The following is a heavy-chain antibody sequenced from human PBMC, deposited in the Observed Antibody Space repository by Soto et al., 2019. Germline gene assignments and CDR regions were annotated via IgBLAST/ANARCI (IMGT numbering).Heavy chain of an antibody. V-gene: IGHV3-23*01. CDR3: AKDQGSSWYEIDY. CDR2: ISGSGGST. Sequence: GGSLRLSCAASGFTFSNYAVTWVRQAPGKGLEWVSTISGSGGSTYYADSVKGRFTISRDNSKNTLYLQMNSLRAEDTTVYYCAKDQGSSWYEIDYWGQGTLVTVSS. J-gene: IGHJ4*02. D-gene: IGHD6-13*01. CDR1: GFTFSNYA.